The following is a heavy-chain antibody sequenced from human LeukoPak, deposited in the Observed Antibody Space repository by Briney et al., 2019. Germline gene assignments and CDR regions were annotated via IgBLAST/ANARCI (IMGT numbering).Heavy chain of an antibody. V-gene: IGHV3-21*01. CDR2: TSSSDAGT. D-gene: IGHD6-13*01. CDR1: GFTLSSYA. J-gene: IGHJ4*02. CDR3: ARAPGYRGFLDY. Sequence: GGSLRLSCAASGFTLSSYAMSWVRQAPGKGLEWVSATSSSDAGTYYADSVKGRFTISRDNAKNSLYLQMNSLRAEDTAVYYCARAPGYRGFLDYWGQGTLVTVSS.